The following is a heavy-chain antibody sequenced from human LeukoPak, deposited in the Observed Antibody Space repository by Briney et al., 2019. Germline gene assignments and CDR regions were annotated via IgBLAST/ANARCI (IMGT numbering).Heavy chain of an antibody. CDR1: GFTFSTYA. CDR3: AKGGYDILGYMDV. CDR2: IRYDGGNK. J-gene: IGHJ6*03. Sequence: GGSLRLSCAASGFTFSTYAMHWVRQAPGKGLEWVAFIRYDGGNKYYADSVKGRFTISRDNSKNTLYLQMNSLRAEDTAVYYCAKGGYDILGYMDVWGKGTTVTVSS. D-gene: IGHD3-9*01. V-gene: IGHV3-30*02.